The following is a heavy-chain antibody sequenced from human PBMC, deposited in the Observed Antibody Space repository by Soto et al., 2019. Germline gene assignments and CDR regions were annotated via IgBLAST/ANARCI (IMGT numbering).Heavy chain of an antibody. CDR1: GGSISWRC. D-gene: IGHD3-22*01. J-gene: IGHJ5*02. CDR2: FCYTGST. CDR3: AKSHYDSSGYYIIDH. Sequence: SEXLCLTCTVSGGSISWRCCSGVRQSPGKGLEWIGYFCYTGSTNYNPSLKSRVTISVDRSKTQCSLKLTSVTAADTAVYYCAKSHYDSSGYYIIDHWGQGTLVTVSS. V-gene: IGHV4-59*01.